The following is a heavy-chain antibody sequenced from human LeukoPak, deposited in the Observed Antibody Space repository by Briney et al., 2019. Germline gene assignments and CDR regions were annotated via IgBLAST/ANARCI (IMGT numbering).Heavy chain of an antibody. Sequence: PGGSLRLSCAASRFTFSSYAMSWVRQAPGKGLEWVSAISGSGGSTYYADSVKGRFTISRDNSKNTLYLQMNSLRAEDTAVYYCAKAYYYDSSGYRIYYFDYWGQGTLVTVSS. V-gene: IGHV3-23*01. J-gene: IGHJ4*02. CDR1: RFTFSSYA. CDR2: ISGSGGST. CDR3: AKAYYYDSSGYRIYYFDY. D-gene: IGHD3-22*01.